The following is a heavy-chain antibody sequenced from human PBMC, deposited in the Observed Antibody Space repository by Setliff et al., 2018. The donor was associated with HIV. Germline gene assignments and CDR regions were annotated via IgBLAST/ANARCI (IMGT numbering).Heavy chain of an antibody. V-gene: IGHV1-2*02. Sequence: ASVKVSCKASGYTFSSYGISWVRQAPGQGLEWMGIIEPSSGGTNYIQKFQGRVTITRDTSIYTVYMELTGLTSDDTAVYYCARQDHSSVNSGSLYAFDVWGQGTMVTVSS. CDR3: ARQDHSSVNSGSLYAFDV. CDR1: GYTFSSYG. D-gene: IGHD3-22*01. CDR2: IEPSSGGT. J-gene: IGHJ3*01.